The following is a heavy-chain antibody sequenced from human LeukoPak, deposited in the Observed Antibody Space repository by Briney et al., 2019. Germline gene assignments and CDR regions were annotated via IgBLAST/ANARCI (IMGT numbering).Heavy chain of an antibody. CDR3: ARGPYSGYSAYGMDV. CDR1: GFTFSDHY. D-gene: IGHD5-12*01. V-gene: IGHV3-72*01. Sequence: PGGSLRLSCAVSGFTFSDHYMDWVRQAPGKGLEWVGRSRNKPNSYTTVYAASVQGRFTVSRDDSKNSLYLQMNSLKTEDTAVYYCARGPYSGYSAYGMDVWGQGTTVTVSS. CDR2: SRNKPNSYTT. J-gene: IGHJ6*02.